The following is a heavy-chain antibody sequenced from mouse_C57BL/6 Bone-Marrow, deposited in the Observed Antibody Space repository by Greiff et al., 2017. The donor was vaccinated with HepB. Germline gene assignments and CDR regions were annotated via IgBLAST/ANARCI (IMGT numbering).Heavy chain of an antibody. CDR1: GFTFSSYG. Sequence: DVQLQESGGDLVKPGGSLKLSCAASGFTFSSYGMSWVRQTPDKRLEWVATISSGGSYTYYPDSVKGRFTISRDNAKNTLYLQMSSLKAEDTAMYYCARHRFYYDSLDYWGQGTSVTVSS. CDR2: ISSGGSYT. D-gene: IGHD2-4*01. J-gene: IGHJ4*01. V-gene: IGHV5-6*01. CDR3: ARHRFYYDSLDY.